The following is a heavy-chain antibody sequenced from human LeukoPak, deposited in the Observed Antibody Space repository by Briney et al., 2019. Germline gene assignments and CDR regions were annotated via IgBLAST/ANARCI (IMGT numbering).Heavy chain of an antibody. D-gene: IGHD1-26*01. CDR1: GFSFHNYG. J-gene: IGHJ4*02. CDR2: IPHDEINY. CDR3: AREKQSGGTPFDY. Sequence: GGSLRLSCAASGFSFHNYGMHWVRQAPGKGLEWVALIPHDEINYYYADSVKGRFTVSRDNSKNTVSLQINSLRDEDTAVYYCAREKQSGGTPFDYWGQGSLVTVSS. V-gene: IGHV3-30*03.